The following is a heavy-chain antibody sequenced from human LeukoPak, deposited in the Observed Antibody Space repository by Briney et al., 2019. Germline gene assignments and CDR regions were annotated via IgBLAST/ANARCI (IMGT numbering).Heavy chain of an antibody. CDR2: ISSSGSTI. J-gene: IGHJ4*02. V-gene: IGHV3-48*03. Sequence: PGGSLRLSCAASGFTFSSYEMNWVRQAPGKGLEWVSYISSSGSTIYYADSVKGRFTISRDNSKNTLYLQMNSLRAEDTAVYYCAREDSGWYLYWGQGTLVTVSS. D-gene: IGHD6-19*01. CDR1: GFTFSSYE. CDR3: AREDSGWYLY.